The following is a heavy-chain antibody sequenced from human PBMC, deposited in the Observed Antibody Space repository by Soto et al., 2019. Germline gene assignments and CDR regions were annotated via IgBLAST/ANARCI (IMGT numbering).Heavy chain of an antibody. CDR2: IIPIFGTA. Sequence: QVQLVQSGAEVKKPGSSVKVSCKASGGTFSSYAMSWVRQAPGQGLEWMGGIIPIFGTANYAQKFQGRVTITADKSTSTAYMELSSLRSEDTAVYYCAREVYGVGDSSAYDAFDIWGQGTMVTVSS. CDR1: GGTFSSYA. CDR3: AREVYGVGDSSAYDAFDI. V-gene: IGHV1-69*06. J-gene: IGHJ3*02. D-gene: IGHD3-22*01.